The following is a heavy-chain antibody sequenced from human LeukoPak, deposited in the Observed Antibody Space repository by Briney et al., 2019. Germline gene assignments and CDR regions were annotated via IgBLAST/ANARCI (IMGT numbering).Heavy chain of an antibody. CDR2: IKQDGGEK. CDR1: GLPFSRSW. Sequence: PGGPLRLSCAACGLPFSRSWVRGVRKAPGKGLEWVANIKQDGGEKYYVDSVKGRFTISRDSAQKALTLHINSRRAEATPVYHCARRYCSGRDGMDVWGQGTTVTVSS. D-gene: IGHD3-10*01. V-gene: IGHV3-7*05. J-gene: IGHJ6*02. CDR3: ARRYCSGRDGMDV.